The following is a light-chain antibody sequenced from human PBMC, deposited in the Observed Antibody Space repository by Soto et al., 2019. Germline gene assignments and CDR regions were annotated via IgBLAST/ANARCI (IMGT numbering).Light chain of an antibody. V-gene: IGKV3-15*01. J-gene: IGKJ2*01. CDR1: QRVSSN. Sequence: EVVMTQSPATLSVSPGERATLSCRASQRVSSNLAWYQQKPGQAPRLLIYGASTRATDIPARFSGSGSGTEFTLTISSLQSEDFALYYCQQYNTWPPYTFGQGTKLQI. CDR2: GAS. CDR3: QQYNTWPPYT.